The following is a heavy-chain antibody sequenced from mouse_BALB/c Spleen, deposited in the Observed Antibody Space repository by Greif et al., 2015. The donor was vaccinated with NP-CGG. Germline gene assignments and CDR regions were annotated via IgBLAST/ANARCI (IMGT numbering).Heavy chain of an antibody. CDR3: ARADGYYWYFDV. Sequence: DVKLVESGGGLVQPGGSLRLSCATSGFTFSDFYMKWVRQPPGKRLEWIAARRNKANDYTTEYSASVKGRFMVSRETSQSVLYLQMNALRAEGTANYYCARADGYYWYFDVWDAGTTVTVSS. D-gene: IGHD2-2*01. CDR2: RRNKANDYTT. J-gene: IGHJ1*01. CDR1: GFTFSDFY. V-gene: IGHV7-1*02.